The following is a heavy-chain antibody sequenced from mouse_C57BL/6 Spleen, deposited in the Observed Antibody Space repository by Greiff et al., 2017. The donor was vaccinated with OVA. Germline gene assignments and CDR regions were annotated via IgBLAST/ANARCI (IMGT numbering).Heavy chain of an antibody. Sequence: EVQLQQPGAELVKPGASVKLSCTASGFNIKDYYMHWVKQRPEQGLEWIGRIDPADGDTKYAPKFQGKATLTVDTSSNTAYLQLSSLTSEDTAGYYCARTDYYAMDYWGQGTSVTVSS. CDR1: GFNIKDYY. J-gene: IGHJ4*01. CDR2: IDPADGDT. CDR3: ARTDYYAMDY. V-gene: IGHV14-2*01.